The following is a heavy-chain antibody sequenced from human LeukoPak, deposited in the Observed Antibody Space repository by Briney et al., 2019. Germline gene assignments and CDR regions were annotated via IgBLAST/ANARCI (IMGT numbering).Heavy chain of an antibody. CDR1: GFIFSSYE. D-gene: IGHD3-10*01. V-gene: IGHV3-48*03. J-gene: IGHJ4*02. Sequence: GGSLRLSCAASGFIFSSYEMNWVRQAPGKGLEWVSYIHSSGGPIYYADSVKGRFTISRDNAKNTLYLQMSSLRAEDTALYYCARVFWDGSGSYFLFLGFDYWGQGTLVTVSS. CDR3: ARVFWDGSGSYFLFLGFDY. CDR2: IHSSGGPI.